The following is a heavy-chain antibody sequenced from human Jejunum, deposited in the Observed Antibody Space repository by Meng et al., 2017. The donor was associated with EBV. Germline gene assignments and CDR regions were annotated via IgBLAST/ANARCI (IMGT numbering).Heavy chain of an antibody. J-gene: IGHJ4*02. CDR1: SGSIFSSNW. D-gene: IGHD2-21*01. Sequence: QVQLKEPGPGLVKPSGTLSLTCAVSSGSIFSSNWWTWVRQPPGKGLEWIGEIYHSGSTNYNPSLKSRITMSLDKSKNQFSLKLRSVTAADTAVYYCASIHPSIDSWGPGTLVTVSS. CDR2: IYHSGST. CDR3: ASIHPSIDS. V-gene: IGHV4-4*02.